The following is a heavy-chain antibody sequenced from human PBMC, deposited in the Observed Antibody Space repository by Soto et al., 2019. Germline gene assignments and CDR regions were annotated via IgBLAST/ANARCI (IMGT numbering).Heavy chain of an antibody. CDR3: ARSVTYYYYGMDV. D-gene: IGHD4-17*01. CDR2: IYYSGST. Sequence: PSETLSLTCTVSGGSISSGDYYWSWIRQPPGKGLEWIGYIYYSGSTYYNPSLKSRVTISVDTSKNQFSLKLSSVTAADTAVYYCARSVTYYYYGMDVWGQGTTVTVSS. CDR1: GGSISSGDYY. J-gene: IGHJ6*02. V-gene: IGHV4-30-4*01.